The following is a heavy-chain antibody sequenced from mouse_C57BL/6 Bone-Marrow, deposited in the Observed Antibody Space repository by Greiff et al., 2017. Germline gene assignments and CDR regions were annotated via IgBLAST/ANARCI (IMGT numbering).Heavy chain of an antibody. V-gene: IGHV1-20*01. J-gene: IGHJ1*03. D-gene: IGHD1-1*01. CDR2: INPYNGDT. Sequence: EVMLVESGPELVKPGDSVKISCKASGYSFTGYFMNWVMQSHGKSLEWIGRINPYNGDTFYNQKFKGKATLTVDKSSSTAHMELRSLTSEDSAVYYCARGLDGSSYWYFDVWGTGTTVTVSS. CDR3: ARGLDGSSYWYFDV. CDR1: GYSFTGYF.